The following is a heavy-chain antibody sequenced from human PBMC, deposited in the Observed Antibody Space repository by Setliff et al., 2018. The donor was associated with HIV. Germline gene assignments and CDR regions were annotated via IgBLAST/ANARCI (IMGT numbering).Heavy chain of an antibody. CDR1: GGSISSHY. CDR2: INHSGST. J-gene: IGHJ4*02. D-gene: IGHD3-16*01. Sequence: SETLSLTCTVSGGSISSHYWSWIRQPPGKGLEWIGEINHSGSTNYNPSLKSRVTISVVTSKNQFSLKLSSVTAADAAVYYCARGTLYYDYVWGTPFPFDYWGQGTLVTVSS. V-gene: IGHV4-59*11. CDR3: ARGTLYYDYVWGTPFPFDY.